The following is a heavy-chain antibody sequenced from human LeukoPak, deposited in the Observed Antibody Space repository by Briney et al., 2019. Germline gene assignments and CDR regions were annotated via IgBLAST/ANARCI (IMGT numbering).Heavy chain of an antibody. CDR3: ASGLLWFGEFQPYYFDY. J-gene: IGHJ4*02. V-gene: IGHV1-69*05. Sequence: ASVKVPCKASGGTFSSYATSWVRQAPGQGLEWMGGIIPIFGTANYAQKFQGRVTITTDESTSTAYMELSSLRSEDTAVYYCASGLLWFGEFQPYYFDYWGQGTLVTVSS. CDR2: IIPIFGTA. CDR1: GGTFSSYA. D-gene: IGHD3-10*01.